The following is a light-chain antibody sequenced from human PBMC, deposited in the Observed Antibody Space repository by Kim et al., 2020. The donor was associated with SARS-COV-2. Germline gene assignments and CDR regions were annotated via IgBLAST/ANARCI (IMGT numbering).Light chain of an antibody. CDR3: SSYTGSSLV. CDR2: DVS. Sequence: PGQSITITSPGSSSDIGAYNYFSWYKQQPGKAPKLIIYDVSNRPSGVSYRFSGSKSGNTASLTISGLQAEDEADYYCSSYTGSSLVFGGGTQLTVL. V-gene: IGLV2-14*03. CDR1: SSDIGAYNY. J-gene: IGLJ3*02.